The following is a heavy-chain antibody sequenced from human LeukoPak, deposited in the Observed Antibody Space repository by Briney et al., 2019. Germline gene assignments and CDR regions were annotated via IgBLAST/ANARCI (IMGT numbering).Heavy chain of an antibody. CDR2: IYYSGST. CDR1: GGSISSGGYY. D-gene: IGHD3-16*02. V-gene: IGHV4-31*03. Sequence: SQTLSLTCTVSGGSISSGGYYWSWIRQHPGKGLGWIGYIYYSGSTYYNPSLKSRVTISVNTSKNQFFLKLSSVTAAGTAGLYRWRECFQFGGVIVRNYFDYWGQGTLVTVSS. J-gene: IGHJ4*02. CDR3: WRECFQFGGVIVRNYFDY.